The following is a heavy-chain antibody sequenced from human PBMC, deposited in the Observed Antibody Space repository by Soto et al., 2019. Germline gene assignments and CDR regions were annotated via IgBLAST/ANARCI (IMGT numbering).Heavy chain of an antibody. D-gene: IGHD3-3*01. V-gene: IGHV4-39*01. CDR2: IYYSGST. CDR3: ARPAWSINYDFWSGSYYYGMDV. CDR1: GGSISSSSYY. Sequence: SETLSLTCTVSGGSISSSSYYWGWIRQPPGKGLEWIGSIYYSGSTYYNPSLKSRVTISVDTSKNQFSLKLSSVTAADTAVYYCARPAWSINYDFWSGSYYYGMDVWGQGTTVTVSS. J-gene: IGHJ6*02.